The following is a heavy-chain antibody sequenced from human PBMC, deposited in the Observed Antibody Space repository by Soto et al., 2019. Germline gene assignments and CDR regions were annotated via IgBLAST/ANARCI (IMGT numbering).Heavy chain of an antibody. Sequence: VQLLESGGGLVQPGGSLRLSCAASGFAFSSYVMNWVRQAPGKGLEWVSGISGSGDNTYYADSVRGRFTISRANSKNTLYLQMNSLRADDTAVYYCAKDLGMRAGTGDYWGQGTLVTVSS. CDR3: AKDLGMRAGTGDY. J-gene: IGHJ4*02. D-gene: IGHD6-19*01. CDR2: ISGSGDNT. V-gene: IGHV3-23*01. CDR1: GFAFSSYV.